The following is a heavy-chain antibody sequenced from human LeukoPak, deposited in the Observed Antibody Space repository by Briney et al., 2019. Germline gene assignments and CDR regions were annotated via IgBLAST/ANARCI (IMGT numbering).Heavy chain of an antibody. V-gene: IGHV3-21*01. CDR2: ISSSGSYI. D-gene: IGHD6-19*01. CDR3: ARWSSGWYYFDY. J-gene: IGHJ4*02. Sequence: TGGSLRLSCAASGFTFSSYSINWVRQAPGKGLEWVSSISSSGSYIYQADSVKGRFTISRDNANNTLYLQMNSLRAEDTAVYYCARWSSGWYYFDYWGQGTLVTVSS. CDR1: GFTFSSYS.